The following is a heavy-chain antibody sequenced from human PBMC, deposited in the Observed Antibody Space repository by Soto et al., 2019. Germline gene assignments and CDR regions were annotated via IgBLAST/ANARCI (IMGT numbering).Heavy chain of an antibody. Sequence: GASVEVCCKASGYTFAIYARHWVRQAPGQRLEWMGWINAGNGNTKYSQKFQGRVTITRDTSASTAYMELSSLRSEDTAVYYCARTDIVVVPAAPRAFDIWGQGTMVTVSS. CDR2: INAGNGNT. CDR3: ARTDIVVVPAAPRAFDI. J-gene: IGHJ3*02. D-gene: IGHD2-2*01. V-gene: IGHV1-3*01. CDR1: GYTFAIYA.